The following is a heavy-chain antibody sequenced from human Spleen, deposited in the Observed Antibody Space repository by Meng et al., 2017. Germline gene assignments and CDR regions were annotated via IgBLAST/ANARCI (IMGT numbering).Heavy chain of an antibody. Sequence: VQLQQGGAGLSKPSETWSLACVVSGGSFSDYYWSWIRQPPGKGLEWIGEINHSGSTNYNPSLESRATISVDTSQNNLSLKLSSVTAADSAVYYCARGPTTMAHDFDYWGQGTLVTVSS. J-gene: IGHJ4*02. V-gene: IGHV4-34*01. D-gene: IGHD4-11*01. CDR3: ARGPTTMAHDFDY. CDR2: INHSGST. CDR1: GGSFSDYY.